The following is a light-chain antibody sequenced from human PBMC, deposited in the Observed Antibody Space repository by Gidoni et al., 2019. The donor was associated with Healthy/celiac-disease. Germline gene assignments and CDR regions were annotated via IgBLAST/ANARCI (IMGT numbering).Light chain of an antibody. CDR3: LSADSSGTYHP. Sequence: SYELTQPPSVSVSLGQMARITCSGEALPTKYAYWYQQKPGQFPVQVIYKDSERPSGIPERFSGSSSGTIVTLTISGVQAEDEADYYCLSADSSGTYHPFGGGTKLTVL. CDR1: ALPTKY. J-gene: IGLJ2*01. V-gene: IGLV3-16*01. CDR2: KDS.